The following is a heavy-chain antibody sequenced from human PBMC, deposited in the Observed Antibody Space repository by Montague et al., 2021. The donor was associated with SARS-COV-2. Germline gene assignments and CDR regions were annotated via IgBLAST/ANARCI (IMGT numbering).Heavy chain of an antibody. CDR2: IHGGGGQT. CDR3: AKDSYYYGPGYGMDV. D-gene: IGHD3-10*01. V-gene: IGHV3-7*03. Sequence: SLRLSFSASGFTFSNSSMNWVRHAPGKGLEWVSTIHGGGGQTYYVDSVKGRFTISRDNAKNALYLQMNSLRAEDTALYYCAKDSYYYGPGYGMDVWGQGTTVTVSS. J-gene: IGHJ6*02. CDR1: GFTFSNSS.